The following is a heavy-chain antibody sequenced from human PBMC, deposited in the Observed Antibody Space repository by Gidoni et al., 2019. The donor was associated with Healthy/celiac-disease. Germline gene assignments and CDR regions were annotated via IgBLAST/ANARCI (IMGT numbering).Heavy chain of an antibody. V-gene: IGHV3-30*18. CDR1: GFTFSLYG. CDR3: AKESADSGSYFDWYFDL. J-gene: IGHJ2*01. D-gene: IGHD1-26*01. Sequence: QVPLVESGGGVVQPGRSLRLSCAASGFTFSLYGMHWVHQAPGTGLEWVAVISYDGSNKDYADYVKGRCTIARDKSKNTRYLQMNSLRAEDTAVYYCAKESADSGSYFDWYFDLWGRGTLVTVSS. CDR2: ISYDGSNK.